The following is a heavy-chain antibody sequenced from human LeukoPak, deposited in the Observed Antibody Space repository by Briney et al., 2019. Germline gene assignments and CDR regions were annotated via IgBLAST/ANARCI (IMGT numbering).Heavy chain of an antibody. V-gene: IGHV4-59*01. Sequence: SETLSFTCTVSGGSISYYYWSWIRQSPGKGLEWIGYIYYSGTTNYNPSLESRVTISVDTSKNQFSLQLRSVTAADSAVYYCAREDPQTRVPEGMDVWGQGTTVTVSS. CDR2: IYYSGTT. CDR3: AREDPQTRVPEGMDV. D-gene: IGHD4/OR15-4a*01. J-gene: IGHJ6*02. CDR1: GGSISYYY.